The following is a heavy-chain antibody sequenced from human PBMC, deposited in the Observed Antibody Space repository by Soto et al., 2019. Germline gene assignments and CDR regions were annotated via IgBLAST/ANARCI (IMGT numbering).Heavy chain of an antibody. Sequence: EVQLLESGGGLVQPGGSLRISCAASEFTFASYAMSWVRQAPGKGLEWVSGITTSGDYTYYADSVKGRFTISRNNSKNTLYLQMNSLRAEDTAVYYCAKAPWGVGATLDYWGQGTLVTVSS. CDR3: AKAPWGVGATLDY. D-gene: IGHD1-26*01. CDR1: EFTFASYA. V-gene: IGHV3-23*01. J-gene: IGHJ4*02. CDR2: ITTSGDYT.